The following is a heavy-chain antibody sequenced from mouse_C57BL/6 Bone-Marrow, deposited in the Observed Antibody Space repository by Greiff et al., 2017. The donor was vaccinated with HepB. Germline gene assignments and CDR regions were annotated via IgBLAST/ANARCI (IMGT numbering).Heavy chain of an antibody. CDR1: GYTFTSYW. J-gene: IGHJ2*01. D-gene: IGHD2-5*01. Sequence: VQLQQSGAELAKPGASVKLSCTASGYTFTSYWMHWVKQRPGQGLEWIGSINPSSGYTKYNQKFKDQATLTADKSSSTAYMQLSSLTYEDSAVYYWVPYYSNYVVTIDFDYWGQGTTLTVSS. V-gene: IGHV1-7*01. CDR3: VPYYSNYVVTIDFDY. CDR2: INPSSGYT.